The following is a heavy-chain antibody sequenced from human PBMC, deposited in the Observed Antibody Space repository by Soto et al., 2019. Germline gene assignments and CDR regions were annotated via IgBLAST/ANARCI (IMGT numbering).Heavy chain of an antibody. Sequence: ASVKVSCKASGYTFTGYYMHWVRQAPGQGLEWTGWINPNSGGTNYAQKFQGWVTMTRDTSISTAYMELSRLRSDDTAVYYCARDGGSSNNYYYYYGMDVWGQGTTVTVSS. CDR3: ARDGGSSNNYYYYYGMDV. J-gene: IGHJ6*02. V-gene: IGHV1-2*04. CDR1: GYTFTGYY. D-gene: IGHD2-15*01. CDR2: INPNSGGT.